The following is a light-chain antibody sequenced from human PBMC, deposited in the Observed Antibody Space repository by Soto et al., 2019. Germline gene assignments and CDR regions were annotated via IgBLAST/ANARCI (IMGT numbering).Light chain of an antibody. CDR2: DVT. CDR1: SSDVGAYNF. J-gene: IGLJ1*01. CDR3: SSHTSGSPLV. Sequence: QSVLTQPASVSGSRGQSITISCTGTSSDVGAYNFVSWYQQHPGKKPKLLIYDVTTRPSGVSNRFSGSKSGNTASLTISGLLAEDEADYYCSSHTSGSPLVFGTGTKLTVL. V-gene: IGLV2-14*03.